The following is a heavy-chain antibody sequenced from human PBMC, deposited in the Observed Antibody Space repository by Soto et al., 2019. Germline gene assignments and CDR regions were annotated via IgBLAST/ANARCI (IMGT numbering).Heavy chain of an antibody. CDR2: IKQDGSEK. V-gene: IGHV3-7*03. J-gene: IGHJ4*02. CDR1: GFSFSSYW. CDR3: ARDHPHSYGVYYFVY. Sequence: GGSLRLSCAASGFSFSSYWMSWVHQAPGKGLEWVANIKQDGSEKYYVDSVKGRFTISRDNAKNQVSLKVNSVTAADTAVYYCARDHPHSYGVYYFVYWGQGTPVTVSS. D-gene: IGHD5-18*01.